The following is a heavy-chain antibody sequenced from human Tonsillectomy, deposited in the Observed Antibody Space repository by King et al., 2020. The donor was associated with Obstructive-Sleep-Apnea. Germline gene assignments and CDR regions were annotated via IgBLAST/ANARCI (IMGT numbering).Heavy chain of an antibody. V-gene: IGHV3-30*18. Sequence: VQLVESGGGVVQPGRSLRLSCAASGFTFSSYGMHWVRQAPGKGLEWVAVISYDGSNKYYADSVKGRFTISRDNSKNTLYLQMNSLRAEDTAVYYCAKDISAYCGGDCYSWGGDYWGQGTLVTVSS. CDR2: ISYDGSNK. CDR3: AKDISAYCGGDCYSWGGDY. J-gene: IGHJ4*02. CDR1: GFTFSSYG. D-gene: IGHD2-21*02.